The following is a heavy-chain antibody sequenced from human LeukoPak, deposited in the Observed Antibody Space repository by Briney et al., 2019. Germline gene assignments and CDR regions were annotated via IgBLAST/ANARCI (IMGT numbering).Heavy chain of an antibody. CDR1: GFTFSSYG. CDR2: ISYDGSNK. V-gene: IGHV3-30*18. CDR3: AKAQGREEGATFFY. J-gene: IGHJ4*02. D-gene: IGHD1-26*01. Sequence: GGSLRLSCAASGFTFSSYGMHWVRQAPGKGLEWVAVISYDGSNKYYADSVKGRFTISRDNSKNTLYLQMNSLRAEDTAVYYCAKAQGREEGATFFYWGQGTLVTVSS.